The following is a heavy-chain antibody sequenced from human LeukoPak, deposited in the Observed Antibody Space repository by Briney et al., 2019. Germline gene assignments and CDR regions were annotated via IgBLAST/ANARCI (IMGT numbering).Heavy chain of an antibody. V-gene: IGHV1-69*02. CDR2: IIPILGIA. Sequence: SVKVSCKASGGTFSSYTISWVRQAPGQGLEWMGRIIPILGIANYAQKFQGRVTITADKSTGTAYMELSSLRSEDTAVYYCARRAVDWDTAMVFDYWGQGTLVTVSS. D-gene: IGHD5-18*01. CDR1: GGTFSSYT. J-gene: IGHJ4*02. CDR3: ARRAVDWDTAMVFDY.